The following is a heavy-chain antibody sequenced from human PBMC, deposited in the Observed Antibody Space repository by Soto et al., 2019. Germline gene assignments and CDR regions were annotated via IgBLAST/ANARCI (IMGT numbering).Heavy chain of an antibody. CDR2: IKQDGGEE. Sequence: EVQLVESGGGLVQPGGSLRLSCAASGFTFSDYSMSWVRQSPGKGLEGVANIKQDGGEEDYVDSVKGRLTISRDNAKNSLYLQMNSLRAEDTAVYYCARVYYDSRGPTKSRAFDFWGQGTMVTVSS. D-gene: IGHD3-22*01. CDR3: ARVYYDSRGPTKSRAFDF. J-gene: IGHJ3*01. V-gene: IGHV3-7*01. CDR1: GFTFSDYS.